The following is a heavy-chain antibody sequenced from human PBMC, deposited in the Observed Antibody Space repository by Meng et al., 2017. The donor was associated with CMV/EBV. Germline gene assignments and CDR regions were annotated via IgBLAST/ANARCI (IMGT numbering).Heavy chain of an antibody. CDR2: IKQDGSEK. D-gene: IGHD2-2*02. Sequence: GESLKISCAASGFTFSSYWMSWVRQAPGKGLEWVANIKQDGSEKYYVDSVKGRFTISRDNAKNSLYLQMNSLRAEDTAVYYCAREDCSSTSCYTGYYGIDVWGQGTTVTVSS. CDR3: AREDCSSTSCYTGYYGIDV. CDR1: GFTFSSYW. J-gene: IGHJ6*02. V-gene: IGHV3-7*01.